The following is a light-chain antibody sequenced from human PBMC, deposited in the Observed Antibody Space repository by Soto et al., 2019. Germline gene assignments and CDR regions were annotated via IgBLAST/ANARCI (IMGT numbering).Light chain of an antibody. CDR1: SSDVGGYNY. CDR3: SSYTSSSTNA. V-gene: IGLV2-14*01. Sequence: QSVLTQPASVSGSPGQSITISCTGTSSDVGGYNYVSWYQQHPGKAPKLMIYEVSNRPSGVSNRFSGSKSGNTASLTTSGLQAEDEADYYCSSYTSSSTNAFGTGTKVTVL. J-gene: IGLJ1*01. CDR2: EVS.